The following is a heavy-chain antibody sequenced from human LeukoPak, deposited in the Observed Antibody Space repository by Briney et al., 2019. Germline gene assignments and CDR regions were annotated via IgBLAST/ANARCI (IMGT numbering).Heavy chain of an antibody. CDR3: ARRTYSRSSSIFDY. CDR2: ISAYNGNT. J-gene: IGHJ4*02. Sequence: ASVKVSCKASGYTFTSYGISWVRQAPGQGLEWMGWISAYNGNTNCAQKLQGRVTMTTDTSTSTAYMELRSLSSDDTAVYYCARRTYSRSSSIFDYWGQGTLVTVSS. D-gene: IGHD6-6*01. V-gene: IGHV1-18*01. CDR1: GYTFTSYG.